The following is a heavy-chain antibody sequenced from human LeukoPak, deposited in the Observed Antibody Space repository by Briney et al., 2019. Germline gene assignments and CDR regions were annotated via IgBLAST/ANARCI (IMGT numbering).Heavy chain of an antibody. CDR3: ARDLYSNSWYFVSPGGY. J-gene: IGHJ4*02. Sequence: GGSLRLSCAASGFTFDDYGMSWVRQAPGKGLEWVSGINWNGGSTGYADSVKGRFTISRDNAKNSLYLQMNSLRAEDTALYYCARDLYSNSWYFVSPGGYWGQGTLVTVSS. CDR2: INWNGGST. D-gene: IGHD6-13*01. CDR1: GFTFDDYG. V-gene: IGHV3-20*04.